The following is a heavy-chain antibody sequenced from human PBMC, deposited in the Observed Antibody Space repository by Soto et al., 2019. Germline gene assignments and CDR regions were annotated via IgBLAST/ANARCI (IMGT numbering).Heavy chain of an antibody. V-gene: IGHV4-61*01. Sequence: SETLSLTCTVSGGSVSSSNYCLAWIRQPPGKRLEWLGRFCDGRDTNYNPSLKNRFTISIDTSKNQFSLNLNSVTAADAAVYYGARDPGIAPGRGSPDRGGQGTLVTVS. D-gene: IGHD6-25*01. J-gene: IGHJ5*02. CDR3: ARDPGIAPGRGSPDR. CDR1: GGSVSSSNYC. CDR2: FCDGRDT.